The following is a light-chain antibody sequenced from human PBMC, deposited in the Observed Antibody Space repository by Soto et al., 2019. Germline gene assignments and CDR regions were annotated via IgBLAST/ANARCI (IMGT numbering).Light chain of an antibody. V-gene: IGLV2-23*01. J-gene: IGLJ1*01. Sequence: QSALTQPASVSGSPGQSIAISCTGTRSDVGAYNYVSWYQQHPGKAPKLMIYEGSKRPSGVSDRFSGSKSGNTASLTISGLQAEDEADYYCCSYAGNPYVFGTGTKVTVL. CDR2: EGS. CDR1: RSDVGAYNY. CDR3: CSYAGNPYV.